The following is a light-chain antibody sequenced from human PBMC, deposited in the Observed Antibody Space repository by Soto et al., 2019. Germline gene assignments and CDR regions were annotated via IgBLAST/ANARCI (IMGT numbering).Light chain of an antibody. CDR2: AAS. CDR3: QQSFSPLWT. V-gene: IGKV1-39*01. CDR1: QSISNY. J-gene: IGKJ1*01. Sequence: DIQMTQSPSCLSASVGDRVTITCRASQSISNYLNWYQQKPGKAPKLLIYAASSMQSGVPSRFSGSGSETDFTLTISSLQPDDSATYYCQQSFSPLWTFGQGTKVEV.